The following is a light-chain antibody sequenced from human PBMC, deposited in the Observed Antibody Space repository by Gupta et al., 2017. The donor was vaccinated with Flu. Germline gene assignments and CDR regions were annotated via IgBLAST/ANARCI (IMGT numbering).Light chain of an antibody. Sequence: SPATLSLSPGERATLSCRASQSVATYVAWYQNNPGQAPRLLIYDASTRATGIPARFSGSGSGTDFSLTSISLEPEDFTVYYCQQRSSWHTFGQGTKLEI. CDR2: DAS. CDR1: QSVATY. CDR3: QQRSSWHT. J-gene: IGKJ2*01. V-gene: IGKV3-11*01.